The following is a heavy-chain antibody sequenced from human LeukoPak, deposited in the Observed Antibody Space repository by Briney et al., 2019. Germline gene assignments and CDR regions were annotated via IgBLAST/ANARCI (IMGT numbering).Heavy chain of an antibody. J-gene: IGHJ4*02. V-gene: IGHV4-38-2*02. CDR1: GYSISSGYY. CDR3: ARYYDYVWGSYYFDY. Sequence: SETLSLTCTVSGYSISSGYYWGWIRQPPGKGLEWIGSIYHSGSTYYNPSLKSRVTISVDTSKNQFSLKLSSVTAADTAVYYCARYYDYVWGSYYFDYWGQGTLVTVSS. D-gene: IGHD3-16*01. CDR2: IYHSGST.